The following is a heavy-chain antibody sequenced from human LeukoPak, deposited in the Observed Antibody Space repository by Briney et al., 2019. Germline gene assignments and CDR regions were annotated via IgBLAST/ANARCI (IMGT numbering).Heavy chain of an antibody. J-gene: IGHJ4*02. CDR2: IRFDGSNK. CDR3: AKDSDYYYAYVTGL. Sequence: GGSLRLSCAASGFTFSNYGVHWVRQAPGKGLEWVSFIRFDGSNKYYADSVKGRFTISRDSSKNTLYLQMNSLRAEDTAVYYCAKDSDYYYAYVTGLWGQGTLVTVSS. CDR1: GFTFSNYG. V-gene: IGHV3-30*02. D-gene: IGHD3-22*01.